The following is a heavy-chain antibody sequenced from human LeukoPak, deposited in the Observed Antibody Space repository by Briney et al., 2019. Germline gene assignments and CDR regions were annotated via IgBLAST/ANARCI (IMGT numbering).Heavy chain of an antibody. Sequence: SETLSLTCSVSGDSIGSYYWTWIRQSPGKGLEWIGYIYYSGSTNYSPSLKSRVTISVDTSNNQFSLQLRSVTAADTAIYYCARGRARDGSYPMLDSWGQGTLVTVSS. J-gene: IGHJ5*01. CDR3: ARGRARDGSYPMLDS. D-gene: IGHD3-16*02. V-gene: IGHV4-59*01. CDR2: IYYSGST. CDR1: GDSIGSYY.